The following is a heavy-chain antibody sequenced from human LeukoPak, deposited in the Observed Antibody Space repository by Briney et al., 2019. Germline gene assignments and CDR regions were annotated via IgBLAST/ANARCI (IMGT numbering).Heavy chain of an antibody. D-gene: IGHD3-22*01. CDR2: INPNSGGT. Sequence: ASVKVSCKASGYTFTGYYMHWVRQAPGQGLEWMGWINPNSGGTSYAQKFQGRVTMTRDTSTSTVCMELSSLRSEDTAVYYCARDYYDSSGYYDAFDIWGQGTMVTVSS. CDR1: GYTFTGYY. CDR3: ARDYYDSSGYYDAFDI. V-gene: IGHV1-2*02. J-gene: IGHJ3*02.